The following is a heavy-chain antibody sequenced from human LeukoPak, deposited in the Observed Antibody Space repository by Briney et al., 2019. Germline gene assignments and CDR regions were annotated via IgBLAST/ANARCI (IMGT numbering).Heavy chain of an antibody. CDR2: ISSSSSTI. CDR1: GFTFSSYS. Sequence: GGSQRLSCAASGFTFSSYSMNWVRQAPGKGLEWVSYISSSSSTIYYADSVKGRFTISRDNAKNSLYLQMNSLRAEDTAVYYCARDFAGDAFDIWGQGTMVTVSS. V-gene: IGHV3-48*01. J-gene: IGHJ3*02. CDR3: ARDFAGDAFDI.